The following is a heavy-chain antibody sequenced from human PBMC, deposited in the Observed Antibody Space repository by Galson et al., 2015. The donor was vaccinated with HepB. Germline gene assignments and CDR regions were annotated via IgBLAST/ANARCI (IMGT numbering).Heavy chain of an antibody. CDR3: ARELYDFRSGYSLDY. CDR1: GYTFSSYA. CDR2: IKAGNGNT. J-gene: IGHJ4*02. D-gene: IGHD3/OR15-3a*01. V-gene: IGHV1-3*01. Sequence: SVKVSCKASGYTFSSYAINWVRQAPGQGLEWMGWIKAGNGNTKYSQKFQGRVTITRDTSASTAYMELSSLRSEDTAVYYCARELYDFRSGYSLDYWGQGSLVTVSS.